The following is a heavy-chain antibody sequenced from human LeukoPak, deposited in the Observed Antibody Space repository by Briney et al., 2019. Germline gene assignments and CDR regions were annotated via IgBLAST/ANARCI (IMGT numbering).Heavy chain of an antibody. Sequence: PSETLSLTCAVYGGSFSDYYWSWIRQPPGKGLEWIGSIYYSGSTYYNPSLKSRVTISVDTSKNQFSLKLSSVTAADTAVYYCASGGVLYHSRLWGQGTLVTVSS. D-gene: IGHD2/OR15-2a*01. CDR3: ASGGVLYHSRL. CDR1: GGSFSDYY. V-gene: IGHV4-34*01. J-gene: IGHJ4*02. CDR2: IYYSGST.